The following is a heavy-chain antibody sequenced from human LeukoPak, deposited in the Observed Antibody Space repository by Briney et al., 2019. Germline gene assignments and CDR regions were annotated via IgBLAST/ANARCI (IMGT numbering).Heavy chain of an antibody. V-gene: IGHV4-34*01. D-gene: IGHD2-15*01. Sequence: KPSETLSLTCAVYGGSFSGYYWSWIRQPPGKGLEWIGEINHSGSTNYNPSLKSRVTISVDTSKNQFSLKLSSVTAADTAVYYCARCYGHYFDYWGQGTLVTVSS. CDR2: INHSGST. CDR1: GGSFSGYY. J-gene: IGHJ4*02. CDR3: ARCYGHYFDY.